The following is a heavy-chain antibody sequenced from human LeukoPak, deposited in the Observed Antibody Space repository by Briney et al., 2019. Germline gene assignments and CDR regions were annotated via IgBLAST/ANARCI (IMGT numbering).Heavy chain of an antibody. Sequence: ASVKVSCKASGYTFTSYGISWVRQAPGQGLEWMGWISAYNGNTNYAQKLQGRVTMTTDTSTSTAYMELRSLRSDDTAVYYCARGHPLDYYDSSGYYYWDYWGQGTLVTVSS. CDR3: ARGHPLDYYDSSGYYYWDY. D-gene: IGHD3-22*01. J-gene: IGHJ4*02. V-gene: IGHV1-18*01. CDR1: GYTFTSYG. CDR2: ISAYNGNT.